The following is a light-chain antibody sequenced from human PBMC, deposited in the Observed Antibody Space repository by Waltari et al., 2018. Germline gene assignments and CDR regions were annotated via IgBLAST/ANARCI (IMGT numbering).Light chain of an antibody. Sequence: EIVLTQSPGTLSLAPGERATLPCRAIQSVSRTLAWYQQKPGQAPSLLVYAASTRATGIPDRFSGSGSGTDFSLTSSRLEPEDFAVYYCQHYVRLPATFGQGTKVEIK. CDR1: QSVSRT. CDR2: AAS. J-gene: IGKJ1*01. V-gene: IGKV3-20*01. CDR3: QHYVRLPAT.